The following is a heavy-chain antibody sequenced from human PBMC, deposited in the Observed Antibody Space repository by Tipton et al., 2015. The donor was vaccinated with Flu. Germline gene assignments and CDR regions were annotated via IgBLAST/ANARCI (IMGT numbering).Heavy chain of an antibody. J-gene: IGHJ6*02. CDR3: TRGIVGQLAGSGMDV. V-gene: IGHV1-18*01. CDR1: GNTFGNYG. CDR2: ISTYNGNT. Sequence: QVQLVQSGPEAKKPGASVRVSCKASGNTFGNYGIYWVRQAPGQGLEWMAWISTYNGNTNYAQKFRNRVSMTTDASTNTAHMVLRSLRYDDTAVYYCTRGIVGQLAGSGMDVWGQGTTVTVSS. D-gene: IGHD6-6*01.